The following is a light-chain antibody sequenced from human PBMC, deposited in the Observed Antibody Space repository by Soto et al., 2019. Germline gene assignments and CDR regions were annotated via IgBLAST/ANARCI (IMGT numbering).Light chain of an antibody. Sequence: EIVLTQSPGTLSLSPGERAILSCRASQSVDSRYFGWYQQRPGQPPRLLLYGVSTRATGIPDRFSGSGSGTYFILTSSRLDPDDFAVYYCQQYGAFWTFGQGTKVEI. CDR3: QQYGAFWT. CDR2: GVS. J-gene: IGKJ1*01. V-gene: IGKV3-20*01. CDR1: QSVDSRY.